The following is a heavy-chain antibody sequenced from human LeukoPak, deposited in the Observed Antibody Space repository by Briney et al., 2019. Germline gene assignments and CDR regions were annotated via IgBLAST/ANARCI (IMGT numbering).Heavy chain of an antibody. V-gene: IGHV3-30-3*01. CDR1: GFNFNDYA. Sequence: PGRSLRLSCAVSGFNFNDYAMHWLRQAPGKGLEWVAVISYDGGFKYYADSLKGRFTISRDSSTSTLYLQMDTLRSDDTAVYYCARGYCSGGSCLRLSFDYWGQGTLVTVSS. J-gene: IGHJ4*02. CDR2: ISYDGGFK. D-gene: IGHD2-15*01. CDR3: ARGYCSGGSCLRLSFDY.